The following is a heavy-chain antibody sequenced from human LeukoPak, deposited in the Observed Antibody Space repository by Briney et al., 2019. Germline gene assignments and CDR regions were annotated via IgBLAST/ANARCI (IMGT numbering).Heavy chain of an antibody. V-gene: IGHV3-64D*06. D-gene: IGHD3-22*01. Sequence: PGGSLRLSCSASGFTFNNYAMHWVRQAPGKGLEYVSAITSNGGSTYYADYVEGRFTISRDNSKNTLYLQMSSLRAEDTAVYYCVRIYSYSSGYYYDSWGQGTLVTVSS. CDR1: GFTFNNYA. J-gene: IGHJ5*01. CDR3: VRIYSYSSGYYYDS. CDR2: ITSNGGST.